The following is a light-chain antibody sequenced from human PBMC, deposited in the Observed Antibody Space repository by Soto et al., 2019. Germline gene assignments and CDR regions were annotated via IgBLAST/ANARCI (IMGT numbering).Light chain of an antibody. Sequence: DIQMTQSPSTLPASVGVRVTITCRTSQSIGTWLAWYQQKSGSAPKLLIYEASKLQDGVPPRFNGGKSGTQFTLPISSLQPDDFATYYGQHYNGHIFTFGPGTKVDFK. J-gene: IGKJ3*01. V-gene: IGKV1-5*03. CDR1: QSIGTW. CDR3: QHYNGHIFT. CDR2: EAS.